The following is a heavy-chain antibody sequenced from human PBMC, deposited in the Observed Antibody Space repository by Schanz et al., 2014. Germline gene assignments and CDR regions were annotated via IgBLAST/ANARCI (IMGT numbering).Heavy chain of an antibody. V-gene: IGHV4-31*03. J-gene: IGHJ4*02. CDR1: GGSIRNGPYY. CDR3: ARHLEGYHIPQFVY. CDR2: IYFSGAT. D-gene: IGHD3-3*01. Sequence: QVQLQESGPGLVKPSQTLSLTCSVSGGSIRNGPYYWTWIRQHPGKGLEWIGYIYFSGATYINPSLESRVIISVDTSETQFSLKLTSVTAADTALYYCARHLEGYHIPQFVYWGQGALVTVSS.